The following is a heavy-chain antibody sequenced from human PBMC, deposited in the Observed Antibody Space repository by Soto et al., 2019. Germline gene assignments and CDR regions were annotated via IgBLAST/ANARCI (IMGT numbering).Heavy chain of an antibody. CDR2: INAGNGNT. J-gene: IGHJ4*02. D-gene: IGHD3-22*01. CDR1: GYTFTSYA. Sequence: ASVKVSCKASGYTFTSYAMHWVRQAPGQRLEWMGWINAGNGNTKYSQKFQGRVTITRDTSASTAYMELSSLRSEDTAVYYCARDGKLNPDYYDSSGYYSAFDYWGQGTLVTVSS. CDR3: ARDGKLNPDYYDSSGYYSAFDY. V-gene: IGHV1-3*01.